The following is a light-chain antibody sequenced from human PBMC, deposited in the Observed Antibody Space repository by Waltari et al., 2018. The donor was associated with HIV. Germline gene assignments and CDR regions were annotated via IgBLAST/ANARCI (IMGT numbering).Light chain of an antibody. V-gene: IGKV3-11*01. CDR1: HSVSDY. J-gene: IGKJ2*01. Sequence: EIVLTQSPATLSLSPGERATLSCRASHSVSDYLAWYQQKPGQPPRLLIYDASNRAAGIPARFSGSGSGTDFTLTISSLEPEDFAVYYCQQYNYWPPYTFGQGTRLEIK. CDR3: QQYNYWPPYT. CDR2: DAS.